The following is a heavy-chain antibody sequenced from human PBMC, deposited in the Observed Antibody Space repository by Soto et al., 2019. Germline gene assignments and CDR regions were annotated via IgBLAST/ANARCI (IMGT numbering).Heavy chain of an antibody. D-gene: IGHD5-12*01. CDR2: ISYDGSNK. V-gene: IGHV3-30-3*01. Sequence: LRLSCAASGFTFSSYAMHWVRQAPGKGLEWVAVISYDGSNKYYADSVKGRFTISRDNSKNTLYLQMNSLRAEDTAVYYCARSPWATSVDYYYYYGMDVWGQGTTVTVSS. J-gene: IGHJ6*02. CDR1: GFTFSSYA. CDR3: ARSPWATSVDYYYYYGMDV.